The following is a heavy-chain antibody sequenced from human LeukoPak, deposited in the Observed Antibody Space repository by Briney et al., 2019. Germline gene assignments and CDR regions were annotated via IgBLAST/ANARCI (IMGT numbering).Heavy chain of an antibody. V-gene: IGHV1-2*02. D-gene: IGHD2-2*02. Sequence: ASVKVSFTASGYTFTVYYMHWVRQAPGQGLEWMGWINPDSGGTNYAQKFQGRVTITRDTAISTAYLELSRLTSSDTAVSFCDRLNIPMGTFDYWGQGTLVTVSS. CDR2: INPDSGGT. CDR1: GYTFTVYY. J-gene: IGHJ4*02. CDR3: DRLNIPMGTFDY.